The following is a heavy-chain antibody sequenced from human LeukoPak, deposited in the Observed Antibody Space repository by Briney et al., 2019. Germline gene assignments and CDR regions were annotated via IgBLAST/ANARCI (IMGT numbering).Heavy chain of an antibody. J-gene: IGHJ3*02. CDR3: ARKNHLFNAAFDI. CDR1: GFTVSSNY. Sequence: GGSLRLSCAASGFTVSSNYMSWVRQAPGKGLEWVSITYSDGSTNYADSVKGRFTISRDNSKNALSLQMNSLRAEDTAVYYCARKNHLFNAAFDIWGQGTVVTVSS. D-gene: IGHD1-14*01. V-gene: IGHV3-53*01. CDR2: TYSDGST.